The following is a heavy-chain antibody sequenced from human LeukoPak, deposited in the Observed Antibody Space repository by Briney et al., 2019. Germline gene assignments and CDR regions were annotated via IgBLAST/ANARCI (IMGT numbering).Heavy chain of an antibody. V-gene: IGHV4-59*12. Sequence: PSETLSLTCTVSGGSISSYYWSWIRQPPGKGLEWIGYIYYSGSTNYNPSLKSRVTISVDTSENQFSLKLSSVTAADTAVYYCARDETYYYDSSGYSNWGQGTLVTVSS. CDR2: IYYSGST. D-gene: IGHD3-22*01. CDR3: ARDETYYYDSSGYSN. J-gene: IGHJ4*02. CDR1: GGSISSYY.